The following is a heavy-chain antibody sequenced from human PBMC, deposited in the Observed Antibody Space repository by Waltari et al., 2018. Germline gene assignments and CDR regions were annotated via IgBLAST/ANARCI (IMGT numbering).Heavy chain of an antibody. D-gene: IGHD6-19*01. CDR3: AKEGGRWLVANWFDF. CDR1: GFTFSNSA. V-gene: IGHV3-23*01. J-gene: IGHJ5*01. Sequence: EAQLLESGGGLVQPGGSLRPSCVVSGFTFSNSAMSWVRQAPGKGLEWVSGISGSGESTYYGETVEGRFTITRDNSKNTLYLQMSSLRGDDTGMYYCAKEGGRWLVANWFDFWGQGTLVTVSS. CDR2: ISGSGEST.